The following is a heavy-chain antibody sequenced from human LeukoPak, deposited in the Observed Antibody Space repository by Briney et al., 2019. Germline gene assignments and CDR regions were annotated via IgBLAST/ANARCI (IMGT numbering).Heavy chain of an antibody. CDR1: GGSFSGYY. D-gene: IGHD5-18*01. V-gene: IGHV4-34*01. CDR3: ARGWEGYGYVLYYFDY. CDR2: INHSGST. J-gene: IGHJ4*02. Sequence: SETLSLTCAVYGGSFSGYYWSWIRQPPGKGLEWIGEINHSGSTNYNPSLKSRVTISVDTSKNQFSLKLSSVTAADTAVYYCARGWEGYGYVLYYFDYWGQGTLVTVSS.